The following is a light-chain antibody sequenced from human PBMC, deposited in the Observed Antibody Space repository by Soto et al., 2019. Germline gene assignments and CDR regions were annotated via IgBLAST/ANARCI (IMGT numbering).Light chain of an antibody. CDR3: MQGTHWPIT. Sequence: TQSPLSLPVTPGEAAAISCTSNQSLVHSDGIAYFSWFQQRPGRSPRRLIYKVSNRDSGVPARFSGSGSGTDFALKISRVEAEDVGVYYCMQGTHWPITFGQGTRLEIK. CDR2: KVS. J-gene: IGKJ5*01. V-gene: IGKV2-30*02. CDR1: QSLVHSDGIAY.